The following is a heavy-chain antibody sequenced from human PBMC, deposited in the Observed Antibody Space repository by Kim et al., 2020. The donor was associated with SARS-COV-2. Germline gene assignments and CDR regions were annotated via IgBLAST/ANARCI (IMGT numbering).Heavy chain of an antibody. V-gene: IGHV3-53*01. J-gene: IGHJ4*02. CDR3: ARGRGSESV. CDR1: GFTVTSNY. D-gene: IGHD3-10*01. CDR2: IDAGDNT. Sequence: GGSLRLSCAASGFTVTSNYMSWVRQAPGRGLEWVSLIDAGDNTYYAGSVKGRFTISRDFSNNTLFLQMNSLRADDTAVYYCARGRGSESVWGQGTLVTVSS.